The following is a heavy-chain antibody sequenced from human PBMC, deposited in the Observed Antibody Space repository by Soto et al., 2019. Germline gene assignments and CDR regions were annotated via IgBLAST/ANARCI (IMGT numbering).Heavy chain of an antibody. D-gene: IGHD1-26*01. CDR1: GFTFSHYA. Sequence: QVQLVESGGGVVQPGRSQRLSCAASGFTFSHYAMHWVRQARGKGLEWVALMSYDGSNEYYADSVKGRFTISRDNSKNPLCLQMNSLRAEDAAVYYCAKDGSHNFDYWGQGTLVTVSS. J-gene: IGHJ4*02. V-gene: IGHV3-30*18. CDR2: MSYDGSNE. CDR3: AKDGSHNFDY.